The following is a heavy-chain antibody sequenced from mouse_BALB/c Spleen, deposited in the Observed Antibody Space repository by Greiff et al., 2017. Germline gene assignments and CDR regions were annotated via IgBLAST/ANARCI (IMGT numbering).Heavy chain of an antibody. CDR2: IYPGDGDT. J-gene: IGHJ4*01. Sequence: QVQLKESGAELVRPGSSVKISCKASGYAFSSYWMNWVKQRPGQGLEWIGQIYPGDGDTNYNGKFKGKATLTADKSSSTAYMQLSSLTSEDSAVYFCARSVGRVYAMDYWGQGTSVTVSS. CDR3: ARSVGRVYAMDY. CDR1: GYAFSSYW. V-gene: IGHV1-80*01.